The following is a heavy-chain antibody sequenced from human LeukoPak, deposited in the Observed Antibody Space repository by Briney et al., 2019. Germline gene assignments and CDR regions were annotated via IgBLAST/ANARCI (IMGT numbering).Heavy chain of an antibody. CDR2: IPSDGTTK. V-gene: IGHV3-30-3*01. CDR3: ARDRGSSGYTPSYYYYGMDV. D-gene: IGHD3-22*01. Sequence: GESLRLSCTVAGFTLNTYSIRWVRQAPGKGLQWVAAIPSDGTTKQYTDSGTGRSTISRDTSTHTPYRQMNSLRAADTAVYDCARDRGSSGYTPSYYYYGMDVWGQGTTVTVPS. J-gene: IGHJ6*02. CDR1: GFTLNTYS.